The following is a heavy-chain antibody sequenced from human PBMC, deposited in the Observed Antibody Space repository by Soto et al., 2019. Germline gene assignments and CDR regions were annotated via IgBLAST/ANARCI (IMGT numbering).Heavy chain of an antibody. CDR1: GFPFNTYA. CDR2: TSIGGNT. CDR3: AKDLRPGLVVPTKSGFDP. D-gene: IGHD3-10*01. Sequence: LRLSCEASGFPFNTYAMTCFRQLPGMGLEWVSTTSIGGNTDFAESVRGRFSVSRDNSKNTLYLQMTNLRAEDAAIYFCAKDLRPGLVVPTKSGFDPWGQGTRVTVSS. V-gene: IGHV3-23*01. J-gene: IGHJ5*02.